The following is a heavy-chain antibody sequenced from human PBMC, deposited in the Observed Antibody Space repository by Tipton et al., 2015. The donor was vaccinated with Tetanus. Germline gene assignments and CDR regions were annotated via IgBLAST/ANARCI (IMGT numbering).Heavy chain of an antibody. CDR2: THYSGNT. V-gene: IGHV4-59*12. D-gene: IGHD3-10*01. J-gene: IGHJ4*02. CDR1: GGSISSYY. CDR3: ARGVWFGPGPKYYFDY. Sequence: TLSLTCSVSGGSISSYYWSWIRQPPGKGLEWIGHTHYSGNTNYNSSLKSRVTMSVDTSKNQFSLKLSSVTAADTAAYYCARGVWFGPGPKYYFDYWDQGTLVTVSS.